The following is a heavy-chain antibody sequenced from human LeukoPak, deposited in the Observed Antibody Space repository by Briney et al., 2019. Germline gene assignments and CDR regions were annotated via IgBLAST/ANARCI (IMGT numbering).Heavy chain of an antibody. CDR3: ARALWFKGDMDV. CDR1: EFPFSSYE. CDR2: ISSSGTTI. D-gene: IGHD3-10*01. V-gene: IGHV3-48*03. Sequence: GGSLRLSCAASEFPFSSYEMNWVRQAPGKGLEWVSYISSSGTTIYYADPVKGRFTIPGDDVKNCLYQQMNSLRAEDTAVYFCARALWFKGDMDVW. J-gene: IGHJ6*01.